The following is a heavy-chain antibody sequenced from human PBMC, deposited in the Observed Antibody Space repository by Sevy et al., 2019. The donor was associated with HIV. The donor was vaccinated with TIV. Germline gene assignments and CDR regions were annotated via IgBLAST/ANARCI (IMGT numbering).Heavy chain of an antibody. Sequence: GGSLSLSCAASGFTFSNAWMSWVRLAQGPGQEWVGRIKGKIYDGTIDYAAPVKSRFSISSDDSKNTLYLQMNSLKTDDNTVDYCTTACLSQKDYYNYWGQGTLVTVSS. CDR2: IKGKIYDGTI. CDR1: GFTFSNAW. J-gene: IGHJ4*02. CDR3: TTACLSQKDYYNY. D-gene: IGHD2-15*01. V-gene: IGHV3-15*01.